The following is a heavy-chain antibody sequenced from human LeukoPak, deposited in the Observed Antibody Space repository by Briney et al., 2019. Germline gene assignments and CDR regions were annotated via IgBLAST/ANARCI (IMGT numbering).Heavy chain of an antibody. Sequence: SETLSLTCAVSGGSISSYYWSWIRQPPGKGLEWIGYIYYSGSTNYNPSLKSRVTISVDTSKNQFSLKVSSVTAADTAVYYCASNYYGSGSLDYWGQGNLVTVSS. D-gene: IGHD3-10*01. J-gene: IGHJ4*02. V-gene: IGHV4-59*08. CDR3: ASNYYGSGSLDY. CDR2: IYYSGST. CDR1: GGSISSYY.